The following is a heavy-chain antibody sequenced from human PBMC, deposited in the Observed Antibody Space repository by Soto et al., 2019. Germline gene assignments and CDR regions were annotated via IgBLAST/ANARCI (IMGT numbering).Heavy chain of an antibody. V-gene: IGHV3-53*04. Sequence: EVQLVESGGGLVQPGGSLRLSCVASGIPVSSNYRTWVRQAPGKGLEWVSVLHSGGDTYYANSVKGRFTISRHDSTNTLFLQMNSLTAEDTAVYYCARDGPYYYASRMDVWGQGTTVTASS. CDR3: ARDGPYYYASRMDV. CDR1: GIPVSSNY. D-gene: IGHD3-10*01. CDR2: LHSGGDT. J-gene: IGHJ6*02.